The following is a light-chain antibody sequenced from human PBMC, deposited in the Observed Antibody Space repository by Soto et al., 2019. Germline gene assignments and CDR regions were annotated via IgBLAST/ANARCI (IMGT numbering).Light chain of an antibody. V-gene: IGKV3-11*01. J-gene: IGKJ5*01. CDR3: QQRSNWPIT. Sequence: IVLTQSPCTLCLSPGERSTLSCRASQSVNSYLAWYQQKPGQAPRLLIYYASKRATGIPARFSGSGSGTDFTLTISSLEPEDFAVYYCQQRSNWPITFAQGTRLAIK. CDR2: YAS. CDR1: QSVNSY.